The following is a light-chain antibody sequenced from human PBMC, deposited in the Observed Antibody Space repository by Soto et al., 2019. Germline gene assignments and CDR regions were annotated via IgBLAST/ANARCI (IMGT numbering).Light chain of an antibody. V-gene: IGKV1-5*03. CDR2: KAS. CDR1: QSISSW. CDR3: QQYNLLGT. J-gene: IGKJ2*02. Sequence: DLQMTQSPSTLSASVGDRVTITCRASQSISSWLAWYQQKPGKAPKLLIYKASSLESGVPSRFSGSGSGTEFTLTISSLQPDDFATYYCQQYNLLGTFGQGTKLEIK.